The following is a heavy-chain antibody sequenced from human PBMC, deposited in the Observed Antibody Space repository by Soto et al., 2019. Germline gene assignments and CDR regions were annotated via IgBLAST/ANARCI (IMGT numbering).Heavy chain of an antibody. D-gene: IGHD5-12*01. V-gene: IGHV4-30-2*01. CDR2: IYHSGST. CDR3: ARGSYSGYDFAFDI. Sequence: SETLSLTYAVSGGSISSGGYSWTWIRQPPGKGLEWIGYIYHSGSTYYNPSLKSRVTISVDRSKNQFSLKLTSVTAADTAVYYCARGSYSGYDFAFDIWGQGTMVTVS. CDR1: GGSISSGGYS. J-gene: IGHJ3*02.